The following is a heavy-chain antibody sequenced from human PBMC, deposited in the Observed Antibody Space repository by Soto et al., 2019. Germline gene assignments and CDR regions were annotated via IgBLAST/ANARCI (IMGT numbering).Heavy chain of an antibody. D-gene: IGHD2-15*01. J-gene: IGHJ5*02. CDR3: ARGVRLFRGRFDP. CDR1: GGSFSDTY. V-gene: IGHV4-34*01. Sequence: QVHLQQWGAGLLKPSETLSLTCAVYGGSFSDTYWNWFRQPPGKGLEWIGEINHNTNTIYNPSLTSRVPIPVDTAKNHFSLKLTSVTAADTAVYYCARGVRLFRGRFDPWGQGTLVTVSS. CDR2: INHNTNT.